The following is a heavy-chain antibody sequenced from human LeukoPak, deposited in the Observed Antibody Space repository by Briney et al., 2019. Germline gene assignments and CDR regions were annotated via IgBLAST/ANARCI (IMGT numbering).Heavy chain of an antibody. CDR2: ISGDAVSK. J-gene: IGHJ5*02. CDR1: GFTFSSYD. CDR3: TKDRHSSGWPNWFDP. Sequence: GGSLRLSCRGSGFTFSSYDMSWVRQAPGKGLEWVSSISGDAVSKYYAESVRGRFTISRDNSKDTLYLQTNSLRAEDTALYFCTKDRHSSGWPNWFDPWGQGSLVIVSS. V-gene: IGHV3-23*01. D-gene: IGHD6-19*01.